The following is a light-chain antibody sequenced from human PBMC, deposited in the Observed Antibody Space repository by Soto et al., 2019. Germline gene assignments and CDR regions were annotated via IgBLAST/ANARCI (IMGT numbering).Light chain of an antibody. J-gene: IGKJ4*01. CDR2: GAS. CDR3: QQYGSTPVT. CDR1: QSLSSTY. Sequence: EIVLTQSPGTVSVSPGERATLSCRASQSLSSTYLAWHQQKPGQAPRLLIYGASSRATGIPDRFSGSGSGTDFTLTISRLEPEDFAVYYCQQYGSTPVTFGGGTRVEIK. V-gene: IGKV3-20*01.